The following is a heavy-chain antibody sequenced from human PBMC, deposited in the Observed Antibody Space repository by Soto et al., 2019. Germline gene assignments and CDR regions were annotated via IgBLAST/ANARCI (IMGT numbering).Heavy chain of an antibody. D-gene: IGHD4-17*01. J-gene: IGHJ4*02. V-gene: IGHV4-39*01. CDR3: ARQSHDYGDFVLFDV. CDR2: IYYSGST. Sequence: PSETLSLTCTVSGGSISSSSYYWGWIRQPPGKGLEWIGSIYYSGSTYYNPSLKSRVTISVDTSKNQFSLKLSSVTAADTAVYYCARQSHDYGDFVLFDVWGKGTLVTVAS. CDR1: GGSISSSSYY.